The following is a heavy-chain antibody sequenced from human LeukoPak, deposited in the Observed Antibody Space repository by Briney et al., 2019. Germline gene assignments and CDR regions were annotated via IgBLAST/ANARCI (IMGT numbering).Heavy chain of an antibody. V-gene: IGHV4-59*01. CDR1: GGSISSYY. D-gene: IGHD7-27*01. J-gene: IGHJ4*02. CDR3: ARVSWGSYPGFDY. Sequence: SETLSLTCAVSGGSISSYYWSWIRQPPGKGLEWIGYIYYSGSTNYNPSLKSRVTISVDTSKNQFSLKLSSVTAADTAVYYCARVSWGSYPGFDYWGQGTLVTVSS. CDR2: IYYSGST.